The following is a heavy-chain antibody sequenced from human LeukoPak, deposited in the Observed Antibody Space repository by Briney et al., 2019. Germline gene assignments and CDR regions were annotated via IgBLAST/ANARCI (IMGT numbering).Heavy chain of an antibody. CDR3: AKSTSSSGSFYSGLDY. Sequence: GGSLRISCAASEFTFSNYAMTWVRQAPGKGLEWVSCISGSGGSTYYADSVKGRFTISRDDSKNTLYLQMNSLRAEDTAIYYCAKSTSSSGSFYSGLDYWGQGTLVTVSS. D-gene: IGHD2-15*01. J-gene: IGHJ4*02. CDR1: EFTFSNYA. CDR2: ISGSGGST. V-gene: IGHV3-23*01.